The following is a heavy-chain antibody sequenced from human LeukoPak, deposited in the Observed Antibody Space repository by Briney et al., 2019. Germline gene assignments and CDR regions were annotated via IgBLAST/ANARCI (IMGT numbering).Heavy chain of an antibody. J-gene: IGHJ4*02. D-gene: IGHD3-10*01. CDR1: GYTFTTYT. CDR3: ARDRALDY. V-gene: IGHV1-3*01. Sequence: ASVKVSCKASGYTFTTYTMHWVRQAPGQRLEWMGWINAGNGNTKYSQKLQGRLTITRDTSESTAYMELSSLRSEDTAVCYCARDRALDYRGQGTLVTVSS. CDR2: INAGNGNT.